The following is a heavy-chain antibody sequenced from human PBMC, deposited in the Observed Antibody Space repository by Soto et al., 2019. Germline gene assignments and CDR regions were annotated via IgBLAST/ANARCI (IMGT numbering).Heavy chain of an antibody. J-gene: IGHJ6*02. Sequence: QVQLVQSGAEVKKPGSSVKVSCKASGGTFSSYAISWVRQAPGQGLEWMGGIIPIFGTPDYAQRFQGRVTITADESQGTPYMELSSLRSEDTAVYYCARHLGGNHYYYGMDVWGQGTTVTVSS. V-gene: IGHV1-69*12. CDR2: IIPIFGTP. D-gene: IGHD3-16*01. CDR3: ARHLGGNHYYYGMDV. CDR1: GGTFSSYA.